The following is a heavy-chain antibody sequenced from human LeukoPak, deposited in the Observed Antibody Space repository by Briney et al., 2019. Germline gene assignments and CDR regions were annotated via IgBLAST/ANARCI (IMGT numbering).Heavy chain of an antibody. Sequence: ASVKVSCKVSGYTLTGLSMNWVRQAPGKGLEWMGGFDPEDGETIYAQKFQGRGTMTEDTSTDTAYMELSSLRSEDTAVYYCATSYYYDSSDYYRIDYWGQGTLVTVSS. J-gene: IGHJ4*02. CDR3: ATSYYYDSSDYYRIDY. D-gene: IGHD3-22*01. CDR1: GYTLTGLS. CDR2: FDPEDGET. V-gene: IGHV1-24*01.